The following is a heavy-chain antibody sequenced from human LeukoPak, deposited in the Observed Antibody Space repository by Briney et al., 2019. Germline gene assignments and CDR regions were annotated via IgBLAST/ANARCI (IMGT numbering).Heavy chain of an antibody. V-gene: IGHV1-69*13. CDR1: GATLRSDS. D-gene: IGHD6-13*01. J-gene: IGHJ4*02. Sequence: ASVKVSCKASGATLRSDSISWVRQAPGLGLEWMGSFIPIFGTTNFAQKFRGRVTITADESTDTAYMELSSLKSDDTAMYYCARHQEAAAASGYFDYWGQGTLLTVSS. CDR3: ARHQEAAAASGYFDY. CDR2: FIPIFGTT.